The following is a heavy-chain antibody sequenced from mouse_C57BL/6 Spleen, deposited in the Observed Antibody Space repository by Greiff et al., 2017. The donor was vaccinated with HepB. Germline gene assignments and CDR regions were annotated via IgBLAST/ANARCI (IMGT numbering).Heavy chain of an antibody. J-gene: IGHJ3*01. D-gene: IGHD2-4*01. CDR1: GFTFSSYA. V-gene: IGHV5-4*03. Sequence: EVKVVESGGGLVKPGGSLKLSCAASGFTFSSYAMSWVRQTPEKRLEWVATISDGGSYTYYPDNVKGRITISRDNAKNNLYLQMSHLKSEDTAMYYCARADYDYDVWFAYWGQGTLVTVSA. CDR3: ARADYDYDVWFAY. CDR2: ISDGGSYT.